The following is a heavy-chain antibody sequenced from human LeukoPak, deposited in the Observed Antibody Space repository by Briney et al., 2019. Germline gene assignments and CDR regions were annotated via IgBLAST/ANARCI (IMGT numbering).Heavy chain of an antibody. Sequence: GGSLRLSCAASGFTFSDYYMTWIRQAPGKGLEWVSCISSSGSTIFYADSVKGRFTISRDNAKSSLFLQMNSLRAEDTAVYYCARVNRVTAIQELDYWGQGTLVAVSS. D-gene: IGHD2-21*02. V-gene: IGHV3-11*01. CDR2: ISSSGSTI. J-gene: IGHJ4*02. CDR3: ARVNRVTAIQELDY. CDR1: GFTFSDYY.